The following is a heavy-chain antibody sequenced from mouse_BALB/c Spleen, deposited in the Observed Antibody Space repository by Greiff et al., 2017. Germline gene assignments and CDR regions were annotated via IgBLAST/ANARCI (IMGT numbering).Heavy chain of an antibody. J-gene: IGHJ1*01. D-gene: IGHD4-1*01. CDR3: ARWGGTGDWYFDV. V-gene: IGHV1-7*01. Sequence: VKLMESGAELAKPGASVKMSCKASGYTFTSYWMHWVKQRPGQGLEWIGYINPSTGYTEYNQKFKDKATLTADKSSSTAYMQLSSLTSEDSAVYYCARWGGTGDWYFDVWGAGTTVTVSS. CDR1: GYTFTSYW. CDR2: INPSTGYT.